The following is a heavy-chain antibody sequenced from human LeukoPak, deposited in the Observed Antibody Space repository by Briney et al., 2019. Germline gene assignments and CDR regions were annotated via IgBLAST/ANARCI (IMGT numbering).Heavy chain of an antibody. CDR1: GYTFTGYY. J-gene: IGHJ5*02. CDR3: ARSRFYGSGNFDP. D-gene: IGHD3-10*01. V-gene: IGHV1-2*02. Sequence: ASVKVSCKASGYTFTGYYMHWVRQAPGQGLERMGWINPNSGGTNYAQKFQGRVTMTRDTSISTAYMELSRLRSDDTAVYYCARSRFYGSGNFDPWGQGTLVTVSS. CDR2: INPNSGGT.